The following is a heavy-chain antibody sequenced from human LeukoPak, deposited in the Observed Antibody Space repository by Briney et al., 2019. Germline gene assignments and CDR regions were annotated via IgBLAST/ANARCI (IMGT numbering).Heavy chain of an antibody. J-gene: IGHJ4*02. Sequence: PGGSLRLSCAASGFTFDDYGMSWVRQAPGKGLEWVSGINWNGGSTGYADSVKGRFTISRDNAKNSLYLQMNSLRAEDTALYYCARGEYYYDSSGYYGEDYWGQGTLVTVSS. D-gene: IGHD3-22*01. CDR2: INWNGGST. CDR1: GFTFDDYG. CDR3: ARGEYYYDSSGYYGEDY. V-gene: IGHV3-20*04.